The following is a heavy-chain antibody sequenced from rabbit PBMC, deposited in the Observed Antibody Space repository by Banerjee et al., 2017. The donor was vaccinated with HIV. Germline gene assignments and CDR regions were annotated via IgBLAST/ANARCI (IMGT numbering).Heavy chain of an antibody. CDR3: ARDLGGSSDL. CDR2: IFTASAGT. CDR1: GFSFSSSYW. Sequence: QEQLEESGGDLVKPEGSLTLTCTASGFSFSSSYWICWVRQAPGKGLEWIACIFTASAGTSYANWAKGRFTISKTSSTTVTLQMTSLTAADTATYFCARDLGGSSDLWGQGTLVTVS. D-gene: IGHD8-1*01. V-gene: IGHV1S45*01. J-gene: IGHJ6*01.